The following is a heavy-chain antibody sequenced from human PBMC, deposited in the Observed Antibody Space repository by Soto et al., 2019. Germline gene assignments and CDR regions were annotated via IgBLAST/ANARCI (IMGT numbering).Heavy chain of an antibody. J-gene: IGHJ4*02. CDR2: IIPLFAAP. CDR1: GDSFSSSA. Sequence: QVQLVQSGAEVKKPGSSVKVSCKASGDSFSSSAITWVRQAPGQGLEWMGGIIPLFAAPHYAHRFQDRVTITADESTSTAYMELSSLRSEDTAVYYCAILTTSCYYPPFDDWGQGTLVTVSS. V-gene: IGHV1-69*01. CDR3: AILTTSCYYPPFDD. D-gene: IGHD3-22*01.